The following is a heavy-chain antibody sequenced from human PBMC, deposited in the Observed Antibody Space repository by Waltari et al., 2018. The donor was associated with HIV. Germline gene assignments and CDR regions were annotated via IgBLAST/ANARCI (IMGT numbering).Heavy chain of an antibody. CDR3: ATNTYCSSTSCPAGLFFDY. J-gene: IGHJ4*02. D-gene: IGHD2-2*01. CDR2: IKYDGSEK. Sequence: EVQLVESGGGLVQPGGSLRLSCAASGFTFSNYWMIWARQAPGKGLEWVANIKYDGSEKNYVDSVRGRFTISRDDAKTSVYLQMNSLRAEDTAVYYCATNTYCSSTSCPAGLFFDYWGQGILVTVSS. V-gene: IGHV3-7*03. CDR1: GFTFSNYW.